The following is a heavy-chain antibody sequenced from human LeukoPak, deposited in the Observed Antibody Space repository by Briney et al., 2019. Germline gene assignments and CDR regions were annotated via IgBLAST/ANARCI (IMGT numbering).Heavy chain of an antibody. Sequence: PGGSLRLSCAASGFTFDDYAMHWVRQAPGKGLEWVSGISWNSGSIGYADSVKGRFTISRDNAKNSLYLQMNSLRAEDTALYYCAKGPRLECLDPWWFDPWGQGTLVTVSS. CDR1: GFTFDDYA. V-gene: IGHV3-9*01. J-gene: IGHJ5*02. CDR2: ISWNSGSI. D-gene: IGHD1-1*01. CDR3: AKGPRLECLDPWWFDP.